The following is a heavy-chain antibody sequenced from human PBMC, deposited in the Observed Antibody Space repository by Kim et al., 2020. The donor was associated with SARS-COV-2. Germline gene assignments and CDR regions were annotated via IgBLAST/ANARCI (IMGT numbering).Heavy chain of an antibody. J-gene: IGHJ4*02. Sequence: GGSLRLSCAASGFTFSSYSMSWVRQAPGKGLEWVSSISSGSSYIYYADSLKGRFTMSRDNAKNSLYLQMNSLRAEDTAVFYCARGKGQLVPFGFDYWGQGTLVTVSS. CDR1: GFTFSSYS. CDR2: ISSGSSYI. V-gene: IGHV3-21*01. D-gene: IGHD6-6*01. CDR3: ARGKGQLVPFGFDY.